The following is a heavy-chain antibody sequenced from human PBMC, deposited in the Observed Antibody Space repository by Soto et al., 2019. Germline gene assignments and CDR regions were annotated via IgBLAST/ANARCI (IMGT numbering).Heavy chain of an antibody. CDR3: ARGMTTVTPGGFAY. CDR2: INHSGST. V-gene: IGHV4-34*01. Sequence: SETLSLTCAVYGGSFSGYYWSWIRQPPGKGLEWIGEINHSGSTNYNPSLKSRVTISVDTSKNQFSLKLSSVTAADTAVYYCARGMTTVTPGGFAYWGQGTLVTVSS. J-gene: IGHJ4*02. D-gene: IGHD4-17*01. CDR1: GGSFSGYY.